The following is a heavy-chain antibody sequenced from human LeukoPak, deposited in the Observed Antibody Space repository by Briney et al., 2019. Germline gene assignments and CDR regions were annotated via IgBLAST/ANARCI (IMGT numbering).Heavy chain of an antibody. CDR3: ARDQSPYY. J-gene: IGHJ4*02. V-gene: IGHV3-23*01. CDR1: GFTFNTYS. CDR2: ISGSGGST. Sequence: GGSLRLSCAASGFTFNTYSMHWVRQAPGKGLEWVSAISGSGGSTYYADSVKGRFTISRDNSKNTLYLQMNSLRAEDTAVYYCARDQSPYYWGQGTLVTVSS.